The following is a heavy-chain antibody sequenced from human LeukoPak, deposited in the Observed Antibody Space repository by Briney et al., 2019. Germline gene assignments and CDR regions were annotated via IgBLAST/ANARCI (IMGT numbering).Heavy chain of an antibody. D-gene: IGHD1-26*01. J-gene: IGHJ3*02. Sequence: GASVKVSCKASGYTFTGYYMHWVRQAPGQGLEWMGWINPNSGGTNYAQKFQGRVTMTRDTSISTAYMELSRLRSDDTAVYYCARLWVGAPSDAFDIWGQGTMVTVSS. CDR3: ARLWVGAPSDAFDI. V-gene: IGHV1-2*02. CDR2: INPNSGGT. CDR1: GYTFTGYY.